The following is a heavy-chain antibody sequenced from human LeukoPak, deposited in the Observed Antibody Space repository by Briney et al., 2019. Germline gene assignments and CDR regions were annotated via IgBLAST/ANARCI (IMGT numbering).Heavy chain of an antibody. D-gene: IGHD2-2*01. CDR2: INPNSGGT. CDR1: GYTFTGYY. CDR3: AREGYCSSTSCYPAFDI. V-gene: IGHV1-2*02. Sequence: ASVKVSCKASGYTFTGYYMHWVRQAPGQGLEWMGWINPNSGGTNYAQKFQGRVTMTRDTSISTAYMELSRLRSDDTAVYYCAREGYCSSTSCYPAFDIWGQGTMVTVSS. J-gene: IGHJ3*02.